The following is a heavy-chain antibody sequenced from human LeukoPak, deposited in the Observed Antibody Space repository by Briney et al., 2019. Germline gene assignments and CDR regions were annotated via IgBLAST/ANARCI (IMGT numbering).Heavy chain of an antibody. J-gene: IGHJ4*02. D-gene: IGHD3-3*01. Sequence: GGSLRLSCATSGFTFSSYGMNWVRQAPGKGLEWVAFIRYDGRDTYYAASVKGRFTISRDNSKNTLYLQMNSLRAEDTAVYYCARAYDFWSGFDYWGQGTLVTVSS. CDR1: GFTFSSYG. CDR3: ARAYDFWSGFDY. V-gene: IGHV3-30*02. CDR2: IRYDGRDT.